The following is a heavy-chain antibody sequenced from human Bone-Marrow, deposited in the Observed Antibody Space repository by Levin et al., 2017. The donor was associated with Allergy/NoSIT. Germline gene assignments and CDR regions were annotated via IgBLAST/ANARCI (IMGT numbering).Heavy chain of an antibody. J-gene: IGHJ3*02. D-gene: IGHD3-10*01. CDR1: GASISSGSYS. CDR3: ANSGGSDAFDI. CDR2: IFRSGST. V-gene: IGHV4-30-2*01. Sequence: LRLSCAVSGASISSGSYSWSWIRQTPGKGLEWLGYIFRSGSTYYSPSLKSRVTISIDKSKNGFSLNLSSVTAADTAVYYCANSGGSDAFDIWGQGIMVTVSS.